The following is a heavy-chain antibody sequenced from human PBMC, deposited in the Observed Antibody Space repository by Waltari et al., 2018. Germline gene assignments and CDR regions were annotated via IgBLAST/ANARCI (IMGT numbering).Heavy chain of an antibody. CDR1: GFTFSSYA. CDR2: IRGSGGST. CDR3: AKEVDDYSNYVDHRGGGDY. V-gene: IGHV3-23*01. Sequence: EVQLLESGGGLVQPGGSLRLSCAASGFTFSSYAMSWVRQAPGKGREWVSVIRGSGGSTYYADSVKGRFTISRDNSKNTLYLQMNSLGAEDTAVYYCAKEVDDYSNYVDHRGGGDYWGQGTLVTVSS. D-gene: IGHD4-4*01. J-gene: IGHJ4*02.